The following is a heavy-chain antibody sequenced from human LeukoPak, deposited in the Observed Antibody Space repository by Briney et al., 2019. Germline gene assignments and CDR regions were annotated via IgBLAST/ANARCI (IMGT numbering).Heavy chain of an antibody. D-gene: IGHD1-26*01. CDR2: INSDGSST. CDR3: ARDGGSGSLGAFDI. Sequence: GGSLRLSCAASGFAFSAYWMHWVRQTPGKGLMWVSRINSDGSSTTYADSVKGRFTFSRDNAKNTLYLQMNSLRAEDTAVYYCARDGGSGSLGAFDIWGQGTMVTVSS. CDR1: GFAFSAYW. J-gene: IGHJ3*02. V-gene: IGHV3-74*03.